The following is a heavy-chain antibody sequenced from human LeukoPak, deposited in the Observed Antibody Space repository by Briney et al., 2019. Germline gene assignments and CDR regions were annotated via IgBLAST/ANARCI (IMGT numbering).Heavy chain of an antibody. CDR1: GFTFSSYT. CDR2: IRQNGIET. V-gene: IGHV3-7*01. D-gene: IGHD3-16*01. Sequence: PGGSLRLSCAASGFTFSSYTMNWVRQAPGKGLEWVATIRQNGIETHYVDSVKGRFIISRDNAENSVSLQMNSLRDEDTAMYYCARLLGDSTIYDLWGQGTMVTVSS. CDR3: ARLLGDSTIYDL. J-gene: IGHJ3*01.